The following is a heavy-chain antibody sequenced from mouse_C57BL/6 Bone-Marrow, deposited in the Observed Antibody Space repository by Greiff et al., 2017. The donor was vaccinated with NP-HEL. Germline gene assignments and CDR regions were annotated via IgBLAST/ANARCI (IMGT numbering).Heavy chain of an antibody. CDR2: IYPRSGNT. D-gene: IGHD1-1*01. V-gene: IGHV1-81*01. Sequence: VQLQQSGAELARPGASVKLSCKASGYTFTSYGISWVKQRTGQGLEWIGEIYPRSGNTYYNEKFKGKATLTADKSSSTAYMEIRSLTSEDSAVYFCARKEKVGAMDYWGQGTSVTVSS. J-gene: IGHJ4*01. CDR3: ARKEKVGAMDY. CDR1: GYTFTSYG.